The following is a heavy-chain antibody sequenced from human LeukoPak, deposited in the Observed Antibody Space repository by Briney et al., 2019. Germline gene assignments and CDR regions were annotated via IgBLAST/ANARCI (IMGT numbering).Heavy chain of an antibody. Sequence: PGRSLRLSCTAPGFTFSSYGMHWVRQAPGKGLEWVAVIWYDGSNKYYADSVKGRFTISRDNSKNTLYLQMNSLRAEDTAVYYCARVRGAQQLVSPFDYWGQGTLVTVSS. CDR2: IWYDGSNK. D-gene: IGHD6-13*01. J-gene: IGHJ4*02. V-gene: IGHV3-33*01. CDR1: GFTFSSYG. CDR3: ARVRGAQQLVSPFDY.